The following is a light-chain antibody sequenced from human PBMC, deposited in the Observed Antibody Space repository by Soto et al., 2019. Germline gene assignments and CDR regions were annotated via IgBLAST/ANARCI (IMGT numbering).Light chain of an antibody. V-gene: IGKV1-16*01. Sequence: DIQVTQCASSLSVSGGDSETITCRPSQGLXTHFNWCEQKSGEAPNFLXVAASTLQRGGPSRFSGSGSVTDFTLTISSLHPDYFATYYCQQYKSDPRTFGGGTKVDIK. CDR3: QQYKSDPRT. J-gene: IGKJ4*01. CDR1: QGLXTH. CDR2: AAS.